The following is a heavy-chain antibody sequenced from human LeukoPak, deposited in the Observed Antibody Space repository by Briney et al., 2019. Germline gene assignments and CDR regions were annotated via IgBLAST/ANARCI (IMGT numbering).Heavy chain of an antibody. J-gene: IGHJ4*02. V-gene: IGHV1-46*01. CDR2: INPSGGST. CDR3: ARVKFDYYDSSGPFDY. Sequence: ASVKVSCKASGYTFTSYYMHWVRQAPGQGLEWMGIINPSGGSTSYAQKFQGRVTMTRDTSTSTVYMELSSLRPEDTAVYYCARVKFDYYDSSGPFDYWGQGTLVTVSS. CDR1: GYTFTSYY. D-gene: IGHD3-22*01.